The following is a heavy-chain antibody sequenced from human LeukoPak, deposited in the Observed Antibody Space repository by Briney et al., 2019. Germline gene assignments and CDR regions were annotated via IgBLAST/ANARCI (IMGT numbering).Heavy chain of an antibody. D-gene: IGHD3-3*01. CDR1: GYTFTSYD. CDR3: ARGRYHYDFWGGYYGDVGGDY. J-gene: IGHJ4*02. CDR2: MNPNSGNT. V-gene: IGHV1-8*03. Sequence: GASVKVSCKASGYTFTSYDINWVRQATGQGLEWMGWMNPNSGNTGYAQKFQGRVTITRNTSISTAYMELSSLRSEDPAVYYCARGRYHYDFWGGYYGDVGGDYWGQGTLVTVSS.